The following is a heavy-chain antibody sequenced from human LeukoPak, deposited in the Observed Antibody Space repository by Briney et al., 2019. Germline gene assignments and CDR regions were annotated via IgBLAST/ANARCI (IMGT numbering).Heavy chain of an antibody. CDR1: GGTFSSYA. V-gene: IGHV1-69*05. J-gene: IGHJ4*02. D-gene: IGHD2-8*01. CDR2: IIPIFGTA. Sequence: ASVKVSCKASGGTFSSYAISWMRQAPGQGLEWMGGIIPIFGTANYAQKFQGRVTITTDESTSTAYMELSSLRSEDTAVYYCARDSPGRDCTNGVCTDYWGQGTLVTVSS. CDR3: ARDSPGRDCTNGVCTDY.